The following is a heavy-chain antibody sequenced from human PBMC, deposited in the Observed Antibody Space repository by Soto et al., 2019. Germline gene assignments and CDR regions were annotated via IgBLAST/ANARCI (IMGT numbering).Heavy chain of an antibody. V-gene: IGHV1-69*01. J-gene: IGHJ5*02. CDR1: GGTFNSYD. CDR3: ARLSRPNYYDTSGFFKDNWFDP. CDR2: IIPIVETP. Sequence: QVQLVQSGAEVKKPGSSMKVSCKASGGTFNSYDINWVRQAPGQGLEWMGGIIPIVETPKYPQKFQGRVTITADESTNTVYMELSSLRSEDTAMYYCARLSRPNYYDTSGFFKDNWFDPWGQGTLVTVSS. D-gene: IGHD3-22*01.